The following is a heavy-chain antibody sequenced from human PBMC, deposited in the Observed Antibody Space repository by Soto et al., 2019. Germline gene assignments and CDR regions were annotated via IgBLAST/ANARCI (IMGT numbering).Heavy chain of an antibody. J-gene: IGHJ5*02. Sequence: SVKVSCKASGGTFSSYAISWVRQAPGQGLEWMGGIIPIFGTANYAQKFQGRVTITADESTSTAYMELSSLRSEDTAVYYCATQPVGYDSYEAVRNWFDPWGQGTLVTVSS. CDR2: IIPIFGTA. CDR3: ATQPVGYDSYEAVRNWFDP. D-gene: IGHD3-3*01. CDR1: GGTFSSYA. V-gene: IGHV1-69*13.